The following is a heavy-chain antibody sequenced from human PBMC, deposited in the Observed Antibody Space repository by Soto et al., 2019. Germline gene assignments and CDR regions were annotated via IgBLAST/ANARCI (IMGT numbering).Heavy chain of an antibody. V-gene: IGHV3-21*01. Sequence: PGGSLRLSCAASGFTFSSYSMNWVRQAPGKGLEWVSSISSSSSYIYYADSVKGRFTISRDNAKNSLYLQTNSLRAEDTAVYYCARGSPTMVRGNPPGDYYYMDVWGKGTTVTVSS. CDR2: ISSSSSYI. CDR3: ARGSPTMVRGNPPGDYYYMDV. CDR1: GFTFSSYS. J-gene: IGHJ6*03. D-gene: IGHD3-10*01.